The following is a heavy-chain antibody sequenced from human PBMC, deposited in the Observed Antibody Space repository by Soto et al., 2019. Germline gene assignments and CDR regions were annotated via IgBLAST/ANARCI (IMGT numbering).Heavy chain of an antibody. D-gene: IGHD2-15*01. CDR2: VKQDGSEK. Sequence: EVQLVESGGGLVHPGGSLRLSCAASGFTCSSYWMTWVRQAPGQWLEWVANVKQDGSEKFYVDSVKGRFTISRDNAKNSLYLEMNSLRADDTAVYYCARETQHCSGGSCYFWFDPWGQGTLVTVSS. V-gene: IGHV3-7*01. CDR1: GFTCSSYW. J-gene: IGHJ5*02. CDR3: ARETQHCSGGSCYFWFDP.